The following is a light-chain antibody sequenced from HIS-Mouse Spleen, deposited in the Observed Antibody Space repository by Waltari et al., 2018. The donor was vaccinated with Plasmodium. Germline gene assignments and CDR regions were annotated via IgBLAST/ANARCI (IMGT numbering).Light chain of an antibody. V-gene: IGLV3-10*01. CDR2: EDS. Sequence: SYELTQPPSVSVSPGQTARITCPGDALPKKYAYWYQQKSGQAPVLVIYEDSKRPSWIPERFSCSSSGTMATLTCSGAQVDDEADYYCYATDSSGNHRVFGGGTKLTVL. CDR3: YATDSSGNHRV. CDR1: ALPKKY. J-gene: IGLJ3*02.